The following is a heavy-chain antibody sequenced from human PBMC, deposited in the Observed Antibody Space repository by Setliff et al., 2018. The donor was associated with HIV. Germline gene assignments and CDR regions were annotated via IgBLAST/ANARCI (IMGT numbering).Heavy chain of an antibody. Sequence: ASVKVSCKASGGTFSSYAISWVRQAPGQGLEWTGGIIPIFGTANYAQKFQGRVTITTDESTSTAYMELSSLRSEDTAVYYCAREGDCSGGSCYYYYGMDVWGQGTTVTVSS. V-gene: IGHV1-69*05. CDR3: AREGDCSGGSCYYYYGMDV. J-gene: IGHJ6*02. D-gene: IGHD2-15*01. CDR2: IIPIFGTA. CDR1: GGTFSSYA.